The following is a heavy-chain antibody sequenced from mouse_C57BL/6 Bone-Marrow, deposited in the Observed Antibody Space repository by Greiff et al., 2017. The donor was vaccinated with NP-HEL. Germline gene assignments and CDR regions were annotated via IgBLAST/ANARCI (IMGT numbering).Heavy chain of an antibody. D-gene: IGHD1-1*01. CDR2: ISAGGSYT. J-gene: IGHJ2*01. CDR1: GFTFSSYA. Sequence: VQLKESGGGLVKPGGSLKLSCAASGFTFSSYAMSWVRQTPEKRLEWVATISAGGSYTYYPDNVKGRFTISRDNAKNNLYLQMSHLKSEDTAIYYFARGPRYYGSSPFDYWGQGTTLTVSS. CDR3: ARGPRYYGSSPFDY. V-gene: IGHV5-4*01.